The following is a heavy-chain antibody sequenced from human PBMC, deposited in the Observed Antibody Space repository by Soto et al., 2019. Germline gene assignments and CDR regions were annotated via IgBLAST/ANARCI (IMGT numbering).Heavy chain of an antibody. V-gene: IGHV3-33*01. J-gene: IGHJ4*02. Sequence: QVQLVESGGGVVQPGRSLRLSCAASGFTFSSYGMHWVRQAPGKGLEWVAVIWFDGSNKFYADSVKGRFTISRDNSKNTVSLQKKSLRNEGPASFYLATKGTYWGQGNLV. CDR3: ATKGTY. CDR1: GFTFSSYG. CDR2: IWFDGSNK.